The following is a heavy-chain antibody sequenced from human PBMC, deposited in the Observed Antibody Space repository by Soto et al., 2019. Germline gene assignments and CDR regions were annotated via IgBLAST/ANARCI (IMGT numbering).Heavy chain of an antibody. J-gene: IGHJ4*02. V-gene: IGHV3-23*01. CDR2: INPRGIDT. CDR3: AKGGAYCYDDCTRAY. CDR1: GFTFSNYG. Sequence: EEQVWESGGGSAQPGGSLRLSCAASGFTFSNYGMTWVRQAPGKGLEWVSSINPRGIDTKYADSVKGRFTIARVNSKNITYLQMNNLRAEDTAVYYCAKGGAYCYDDCTRAYWGQGTLVTVSS. D-gene: IGHD2-21*02.